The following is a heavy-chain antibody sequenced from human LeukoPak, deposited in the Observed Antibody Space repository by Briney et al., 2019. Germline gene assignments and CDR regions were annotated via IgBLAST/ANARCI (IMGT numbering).Heavy chain of an antibody. CDR2: VIPIFGTA. Sequence: AVKVSCKASGGTFSSYAISWVRQAPGQGLEWMGGVIPIFGTANYAQKFQGRVTITADESTSTAYMELSSLRSEDTAMYYCAREIGYSGSYYSGFDYWGQGTLVTVSS. CDR1: GGTFSSYA. J-gene: IGHJ4*02. V-gene: IGHV1-69*13. D-gene: IGHD1-26*01. CDR3: AREIGYSGSYYSGFDY.